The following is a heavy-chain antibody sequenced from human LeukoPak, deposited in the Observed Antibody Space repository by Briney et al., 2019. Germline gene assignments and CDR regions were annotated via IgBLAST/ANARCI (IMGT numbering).Heavy chain of an antibody. D-gene: IGHD3-22*01. J-gene: IGHJ4*02. Sequence: SETLSLTCTVSGGSISSYYWSWIRQPAGKGLEWIGRIYTSGSTNYNPSLKSRVTMSVDTSKNQFSLKLSSVTAADTAVYYCARSPRDDSSGYSPDLIDYWGQGTLVTVSS. CDR3: ARSPRDDSSGYSPDLIDY. CDR2: IYTSGST. CDR1: GGSISSYY. V-gene: IGHV4-4*07.